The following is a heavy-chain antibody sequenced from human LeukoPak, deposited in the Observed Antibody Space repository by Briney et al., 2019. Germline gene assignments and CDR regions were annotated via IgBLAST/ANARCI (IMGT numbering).Heavy chain of an antibody. D-gene: IGHD3-22*01. CDR1: GYSFTRYW. Sequence: GESLKISCNGSGYSFTRYWIGWVRQMPGKGLEWMGIIYPGDSDTRYSPSFQGQVTISADKSISTAYLQWSSLKASDTAVYYCASLNPHSAPYYDSSGYYASFDYWGQGTLATVSS. V-gene: IGHV5-51*01. CDR2: IYPGDSDT. CDR3: ASLNPHSAPYYDSSGYYASFDY. J-gene: IGHJ4*02.